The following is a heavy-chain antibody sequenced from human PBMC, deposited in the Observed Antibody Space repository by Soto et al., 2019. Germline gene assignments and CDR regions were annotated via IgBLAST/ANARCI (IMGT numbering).Heavy chain of an antibody. Sequence: GGSLRLSCATSGFTFSSYSMDWVRRAPGKGLEWVSFISTSSSTIYYADSVKGRFTISRDNAKNSLYLQMDSLRAEDTAVYYCARDSRPAYWGQGTPVTVSS. V-gene: IGHV3-48*01. J-gene: IGHJ4*02. CDR1: GFTFSSYS. CDR2: ISTSSSTI. CDR3: ARDSRPAY.